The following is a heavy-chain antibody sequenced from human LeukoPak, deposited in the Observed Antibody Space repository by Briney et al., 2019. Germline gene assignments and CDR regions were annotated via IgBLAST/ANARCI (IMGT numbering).Heavy chain of an antibody. CDR2: VYYSGST. V-gene: IGHV4-39*07. Sequence: SETLSLTCTVSGGSISTTNYYWGWIRQSPGKVLEWFGCVYYSGSTYYNPSLKSRVTISVDTSQNQFSLQLTSVTAADTAVYYCAKASAMIVVVSKHFDYWGQGTLVTVSS. D-gene: IGHD3-22*01. CDR1: GGSISTTNYY. J-gene: IGHJ4*02. CDR3: AKASAMIVVVSKHFDY.